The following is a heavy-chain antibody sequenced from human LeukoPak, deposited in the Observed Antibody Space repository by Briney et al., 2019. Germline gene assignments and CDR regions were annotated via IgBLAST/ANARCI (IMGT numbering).Heavy chain of an antibody. D-gene: IGHD2-2*01. V-gene: IGHV4-34*01. CDR1: GGSSSGYY. CDR2: INHSGST. CDR3: ARESSTSCDY. J-gene: IGHJ4*02. Sequence: PSETLSLTCAVYGGSSSGYYWSWIRQPPGKGLEWIGEINHSGSTNYNPSLKSRVTISVDTSKNQFSLKLSSVTAADTAVYYCARESSTSCDYWGQGTLVTVSS.